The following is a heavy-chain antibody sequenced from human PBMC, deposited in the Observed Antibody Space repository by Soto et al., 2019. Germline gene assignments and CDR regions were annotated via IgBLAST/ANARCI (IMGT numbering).Heavy chain of an antibody. Sequence: QVQLVESGGGVVQPGRSLRLSSAASGFTFSTYGMHWVRQAPGKGLEWVAVISYDGSNKYYADSVKGRFTISRDNSKNTLYLQMSSLRAEDTAVYYCAKGFSYSVIDYWGQGTLVTVSS. V-gene: IGHV3-30*18. CDR1: GFTFSTYG. CDR3: AKGFSYSVIDY. D-gene: IGHD5-18*01. CDR2: ISYDGSNK. J-gene: IGHJ4*02.